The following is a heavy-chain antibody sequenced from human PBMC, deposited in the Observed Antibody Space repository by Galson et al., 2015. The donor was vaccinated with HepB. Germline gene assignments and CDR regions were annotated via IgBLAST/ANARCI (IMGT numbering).Heavy chain of an antibody. CDR1: GGTFSSYA. CDR3: ARAKVMTTVTTDAFDI. CDR2: IIPIFGTA. J-gene: IGHJ3*02. D-gene: IGHD4-17*01. Sequence: QSGAEVTKPGESLKISCKASGGTFSSYAISWVRQAPGQGLEWMGGIIPIFGTANYAQKFQGRVTITADESTSTAYMELSSLRSEDTAVYYCARAKVMTTVTTDAFDIWGQGTMVTVSS. V-gene: IGHV1-69*01.